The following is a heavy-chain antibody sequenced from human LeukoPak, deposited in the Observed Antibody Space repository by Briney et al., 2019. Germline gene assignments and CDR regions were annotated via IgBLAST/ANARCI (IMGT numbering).Heavy chain of an antibody. D-gene: IGHD2-2*01. V-gene: IGHV1-69*13. CDR3: ARGVPNRYYYYGMDV. J-gene: IGHJ6*02. CDR1: GGTFSSYA. Sequence: GASVKVSCKASGGTFSSYAISWVRQAPGQGLEWMGGIIPIFGTANYAQKFQGRVTITADESTSTAYMELSSLRSEDTAVYYCARGVPNRYYYYGMDVWGQETTVTVSS. CDR2: IIPIFGTA.